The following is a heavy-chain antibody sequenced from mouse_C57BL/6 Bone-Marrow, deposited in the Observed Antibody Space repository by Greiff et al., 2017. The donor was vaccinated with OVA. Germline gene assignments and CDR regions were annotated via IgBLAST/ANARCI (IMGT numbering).Heavy chain of an antibody. Sequence: QVQLQQSGAELVRPGASVKLSCKASGYTFTDYYINWVKQRPGQGLEWIARIYPGSGNTYYNEKFKGKATLTAEKSSSTAYMQLSSLTSEDSAVYFCARRGIYYGNGVYAMDYWGQGTSVTVSS. CDR1: GYTFTDYY. V-gene: IGHV1-76*01. CDR3: ARRGIYYGNGVYAMDY. CDR2: IYPGSGNT. D-gene: IGHD2-1*01. J-gene: IGHJ4*01.